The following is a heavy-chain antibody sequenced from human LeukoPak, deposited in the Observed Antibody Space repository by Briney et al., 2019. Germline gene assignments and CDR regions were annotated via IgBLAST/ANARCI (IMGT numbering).Heavy chain of an antibody. V-gene: IGHV3-21*04. J-gene: IGHJ4*02. CDR1: GFTFSSYS. CDR2: ISSSSSYI. D-gene: IGHD6-13*01. CDR3: SAVIAAAGTIDY. Sequence: GGSLRLSCAASGFTFSSYSMNWVRQAPGKGLEWVSSISSSSSYIYYADSVKGRFTISRDNAKNSLYLQMNSLRAEDTAVYYCSAVIAAAGTIDYWGQGTLVTVSS.